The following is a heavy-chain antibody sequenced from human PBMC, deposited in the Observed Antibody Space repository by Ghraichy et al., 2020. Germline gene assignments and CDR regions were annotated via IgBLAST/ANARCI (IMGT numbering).Heavy chain of an antibody. D-gene: IGHD1/OR15-1a*01. CDR3: ARHQTSTKTGTNVYFDY. Sequence: SETLSLTCTVYGVSISSYYWSWIRQPPGKGLEWIGYIYYSWSTNYNASLKSRVTISVDTSKNQFSLKLSSVTAADTAVYYCARHQTSTKTGTNVYFDYWGQGTLVTVSS. CDR1: GVSISSYY. J-gene: IGHJ4*02. CDR2: IYYSWST. V-gene: IGHV4-59*08.